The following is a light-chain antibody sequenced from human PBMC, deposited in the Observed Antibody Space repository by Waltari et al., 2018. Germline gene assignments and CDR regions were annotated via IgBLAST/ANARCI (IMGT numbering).Light chain of an antibody. CDR1: SSNIGSNY. CDR2: RSN. J-gene: IGLJ3*02. V-gene: IGLV1-47*01. CDR3: AAWDDNLSGGV. Sequence: QSVLTQPPSASGTPGQRVTISCSGSSSNIGSNYVYWYQQLPGTAPKLLIYRSNRRPSGVPDRCSGSKSGTSASLAISGLRSEDEADYYCAAWDDNLSGGVFGGGTKLTVL.